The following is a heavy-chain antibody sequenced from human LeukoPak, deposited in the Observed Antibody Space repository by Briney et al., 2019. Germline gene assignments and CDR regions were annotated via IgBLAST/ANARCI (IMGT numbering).Heavy chain of an antibody. V-gene: IGHV4-39*07. CDR1: GGSISSSSHY. CDR2: MYYRGST. J-gene: IGHJ4*02. Sequence: SQTLSLTCTVSGGSISSSSHYWGWIRQPPGKGLEWIGSMYYRGSTYHNPSLKSRVTISVDTSKNQFSLKLSSVTAADTAVYYCATTTIRLGYWGQGTLVTVSS. CDR3: ATTTIRLGY. D-gene: IGHD1-26*01.